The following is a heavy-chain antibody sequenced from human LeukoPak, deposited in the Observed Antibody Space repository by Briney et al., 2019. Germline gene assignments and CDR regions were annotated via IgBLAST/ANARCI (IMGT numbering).Heavy chain of an antibody. J-gene: IGHJ3*02. D-gene: IGHD2-2*01. V-gene: IGHV3-53*01. CDR1: GFTVSSNY. CDR3: ARDLVQRLTFTFDI. CDR2: IYSGGST. Sequence: GGSLRLSCAASGFTVSSNYMSWVRQAPGKGLEWVSVIYSGGSTYYADSAKGRFTISRDNSKNTLYLQMNSLRAEDTAVYYCARDLVQRLTFTFDIWGQGTMVTVSS.